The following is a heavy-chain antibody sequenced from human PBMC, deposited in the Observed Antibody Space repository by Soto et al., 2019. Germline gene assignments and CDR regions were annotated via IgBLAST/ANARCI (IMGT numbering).Heavy chain of an antibody. CDR2: MNPNSANT. Sequence: ASVKVSCKASGYTFTSYGISWVRQAPGQGLEWMGWMNPNSANTGYAQKFQGRVTMTRNTSRSTAYMELSSLRFDDTAVYYCARVTPFSLHDGFDLWGQGTMVTVSS. CDR1: GYTFTSYG. J-gene: IGHJ3*01. V-gene: IGHV1-8*02. D-gene: IGHD2-15*01. CDR3: ARVTPFSLHDGFDL.